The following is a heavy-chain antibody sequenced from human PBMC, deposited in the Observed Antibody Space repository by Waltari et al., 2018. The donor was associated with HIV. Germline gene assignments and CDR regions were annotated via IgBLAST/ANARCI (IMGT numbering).Heavy chain of an antibody. CDR2: IQYGGNT. D-gene: IGHD1-7*01. J-gene: IGHJ5*02. CDR3: ARRGNYRAAEYNYFGP. V-gene: IGHV4-39*01. CDR1: GGFFRGSDYY. Sequence: QLQLQESGPGVVKPLETLSLTCTVSGGFFRGSDYYWDWIRQSPGKGLEWIGIIQYGGNTIYNPSLESRVSMSIDTSRGQFSLTLKDVTAADTAVYFCARRGNYRAAEYNYFGPWGQGIQVIVSS.